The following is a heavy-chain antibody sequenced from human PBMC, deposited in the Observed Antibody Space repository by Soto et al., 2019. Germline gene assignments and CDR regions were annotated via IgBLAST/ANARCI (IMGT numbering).Heavy chain of an antibody. D-gene: IGHD3-9*01. V-gene: IGHV3-23*01. CDR3: AKDLRYFDWLTILPDY. Sequence: GGSLRLSCAASGFTFSSYAMSWVRQAPGKGLEWVSAISGSGGSTYYADSVKGRFTISRDNSKNTLYLQMNSLRAEDTAVYYCAKDLRYFDWLTILPDYWGQGTLVTVSS. J-gene: IGHJ4*02. CDR2: ISGSGGST. CDR1: GFTFSSYA.